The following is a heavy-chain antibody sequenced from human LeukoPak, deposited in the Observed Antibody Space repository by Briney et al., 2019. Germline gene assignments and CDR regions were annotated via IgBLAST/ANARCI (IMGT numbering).Heavy chain of an antibody. CDR2: INHSGTT. J-gene: IGHJ4*02. D-gene: IGHD7-27*01. CDR3: ARIYKITGGSY. Sequence: SETLSLTCAVYVESFSGYYWSWVRQPPGKGLEWIGEINHSGTTSYNPSLRSRVTISVDTSKNQFSLKLSSVTAADTAVYYCARIYKITGGSYWGQGTLVTVSS. V-gene: IGHV4-34*01. CDR1: VESFSGYY.